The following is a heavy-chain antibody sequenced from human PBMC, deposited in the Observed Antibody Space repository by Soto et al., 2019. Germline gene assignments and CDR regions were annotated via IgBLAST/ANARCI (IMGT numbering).Heavy chain of an antibody. CDR3: AGGGSAKLLYYPSYYYYGMDV. CDR2: IVIGSGKT. D-gene: IGHD3-22*01. Sequence: ASVKVSCKASGFTFTASAVQWVRQARGQHLEWIGWIVIGSGKTNYAENFRERVTITRDTSTSTAYMELTGLRSEDTAMYYCAGGGSAKLLYYPSYYYYGMDVWGQGTTVTVSS. CDR1: GFTFTASA. V-gene: IGHV1-58*01. J-gene: IGHJ6*02.